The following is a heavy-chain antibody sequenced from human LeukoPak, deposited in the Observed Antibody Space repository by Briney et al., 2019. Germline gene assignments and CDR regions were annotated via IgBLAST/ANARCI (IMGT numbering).Heavy chain of an antibody. CDR1: GFTFINAW. CDR2: IKAKANGGTI. Sequence: GGSLRLSCAASGFTFINAWMAWVRQAPGKGLEWVGRIKAKANGGTIEYAAPVKGRFTISRDDSKNTLYLQMNSLKTEDTAVYYCTTDGVGVEGATYDNWGQGTLVSVSS. J-gene: IGHJ4*02. D-gene: IGHD1-26*01. CDR3: TTDGVGVEGATYDN. V-gene: IGHV3-15*01.